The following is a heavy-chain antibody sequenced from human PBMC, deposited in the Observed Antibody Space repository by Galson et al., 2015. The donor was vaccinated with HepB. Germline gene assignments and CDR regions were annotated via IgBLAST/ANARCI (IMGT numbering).Heavy chain of an antibody. J-gene: IGHJ2*01. CDR2: IIPIFGTA. V-gene: IGHV1-69*13. CDR3: ASGSSSLTSSAWYFDL. D-gene: IGHD2-15*01. CDR1: GGTFSSYA. Sequence: SVKVSCKASGGTFSSYAISWVRQAPGQGLEWMGGIIPIFGTANYAQKFQGRVTITADESTSTAYMELSSLRSEDTAVYYCASGSSSLTSSAWYFDLWGRGTLVTVSS.